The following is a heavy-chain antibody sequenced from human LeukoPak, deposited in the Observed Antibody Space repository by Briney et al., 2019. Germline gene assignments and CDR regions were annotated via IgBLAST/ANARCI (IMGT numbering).Heavy chain of an antibody. CDR2: IYYSGST. CDR3: ARDRLRLDY. Sequence: SETLSLTCTVSGGSISSSSYYWSWIRQPPGKGLEWIGYIYYSGSTNYNPSLKSRVTISVDTSKNQFSLKLSSVTAADTAVYYCARDRLRLDYWGQGTLVTVSS. D-gene: IGHD5-12*01. J-gene: IGHJ4*02. CDR1: GGSISSSSYY. V-gene: IGHV4-61*01.